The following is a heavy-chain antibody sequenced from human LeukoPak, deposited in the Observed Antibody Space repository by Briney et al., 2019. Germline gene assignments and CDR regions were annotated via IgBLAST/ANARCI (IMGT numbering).Heavy chain of an antibody. CDR2: ISGSGGST. CDR3: AKFFYDTVAGFYFDY. J-gene: IGHJ4*02. Sequence: GGSLRLSCAASGFTFSSYAMGWVRQAPGKGLEWVSAISGSGGSTYYADSVKGRFTISRDNSKNTLYLQMNSLRAEDTAVYYCAKFFYDTVAGFYFDYWGQGTLVTVSS. D-gene: IGHD6-19*01. CDR1: GFTFSSYA. V-gene: IGHV3-23*01.